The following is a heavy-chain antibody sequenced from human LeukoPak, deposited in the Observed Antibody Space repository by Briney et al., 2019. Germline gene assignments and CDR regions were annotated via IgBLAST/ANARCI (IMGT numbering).Heavy chain of an antibody. CDR2: IKQDRSEK. Sequence: AGGSLRLSCAASGFMFSSYWMSWVRQAPGKGLEWVANIKQDRSEKYYVDSVKGRFTVSRDNAKNSLYLQMNSLRAEDTAVYYCARHNYDFWSVYMDVWGKGTTVTVSS. CDR3: ARHNYDFWSVYMDV. D-gene: IGHD3-3*01. J-gene: IGHJ6*03. CDR1: GFMFSSYW. V-gene: IGHV3-7*01.